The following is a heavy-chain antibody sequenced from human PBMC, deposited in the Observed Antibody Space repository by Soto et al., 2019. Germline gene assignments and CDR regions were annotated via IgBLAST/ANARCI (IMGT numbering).Heavy chain of an antibody. Sequence: LRLSCAASGFTFSSYSMNWVRQAPGKGLEWVSSISSGSSYIYYADSVKGRFTISRDNAKNSLYLQMNSLRAEDTAVYYCVAYYYDSSGWYFDLWGRGTLVTVSS. CDR1: GFTFSSYS. CDR2: ISSGSSYI. D-gene: IGHD3-22*01. CDR3: VAYYYDSSGWYFDL. J-gene: IGHJ2*01. V-gene: IGHV3-21*01.